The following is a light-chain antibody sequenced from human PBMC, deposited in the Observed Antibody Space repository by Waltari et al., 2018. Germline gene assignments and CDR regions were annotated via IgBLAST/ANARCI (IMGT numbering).Light chain of an antibody. V-gene: IGKV3-20*01. CDR1: PSISRY. Sequence: IMLPPSPRTLALSPGERATLSCRASPSISRYLAWYQQKPGQAPRLLIYDASTRATGIPDRFSGSGSGTDFSLTISRLEPEDFAVYYCQKYGSLPATFGQGTKVEIK. J-gene: IGKJ1*01. CDR3: QKYGSLPAT. CDR2: DAS.